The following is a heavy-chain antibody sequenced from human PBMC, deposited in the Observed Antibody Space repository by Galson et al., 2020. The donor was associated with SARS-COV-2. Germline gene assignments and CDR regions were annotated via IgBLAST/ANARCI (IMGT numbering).Heavy chain of an antibody. V-gene: IGHV3-43D*03. CDR3: VKDFGYGYGAYDF. J-gene: IGHJ4*02. D-gene: IGHD5-18*01. CDR2: INWDGSAA. CDR1: GFTFEDYA. Sequence: QAGGSLRLSCAASGFTFEDYAMHWVRQAPGRGLEWVALINWDGSAASYADSVMGRFIVSRDNSENSLFLQMNYLRPEDTAFYYCVKDFGYGYGAYDFWGQGTLVTVSS.